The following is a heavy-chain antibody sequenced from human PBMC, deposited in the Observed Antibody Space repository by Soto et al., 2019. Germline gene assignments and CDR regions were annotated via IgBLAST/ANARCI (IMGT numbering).Heavy chain of an antibody. J-gene: IGHJ4*02. CDR3: ARGPRGLYHHDY. D-gene: IGHD2-2*01. Sequence: GGSLRLSCAASGFTFSSYAMSWVRQAPGKGLEWVSAISGSGGSTYYADSVKGRFTISRDNSKNTLYLQMNSLRAEDTAVYYCARGPRGLYHHDYWGQGALVTVSS. CDR2: ISGSGGST. V-gene: IGHV3-23*01. CDR1: GFTFSSYA.